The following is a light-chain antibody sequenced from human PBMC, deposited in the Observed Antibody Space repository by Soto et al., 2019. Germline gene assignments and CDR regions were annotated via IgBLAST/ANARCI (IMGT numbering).Light chain of an antibody. CDR2: GTS. CDR1: QDIRND. CDR3: LQDYIYPYT. V-gene: IGKV1-6*01. Sequence: AIQMTQSPSSMSVSVGDRITITCRASQDIRNDLGWYQQKPGKAPKLLIYGTSNLQSGVPSRFSGSGSGTDFTLTISSLQPEDFPTYYCLQDYIYPYTFGQGTKLEIK. J-gene: IGKJ2*01.